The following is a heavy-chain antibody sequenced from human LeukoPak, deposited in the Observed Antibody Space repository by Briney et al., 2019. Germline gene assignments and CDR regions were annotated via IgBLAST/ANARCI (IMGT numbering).Heavy chain of an antibody. V-gene: IGHV4-59*08. CDR1: GGSISSYY. CDR2: IYYSGST. Sequence: SETLSLTCTVSGGSISSYYWSWIRQPPGKGLEWIGYIYYSGSTNYNPSLKSRVTISVDTSKNQFSLKLSSVTAADTAVYYCARLRGSGSYLYYFDYWGLGTLVTVSS. J-gene: IGHJ4*02. CDR3: ARLRGSGSYLYYFDY. D-gene: IGHD3-10*01.